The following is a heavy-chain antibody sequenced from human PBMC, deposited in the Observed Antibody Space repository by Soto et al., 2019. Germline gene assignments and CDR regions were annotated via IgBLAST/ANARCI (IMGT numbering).Heavy chain of an antibody. V-gene: IGHV3-64*01. J-gene: IGHJ6*03. CDR2: ISSNGVGT. Sequence: GGPQRLSCAVSGFNLSGYAGDWVRQAQGKGLEYVSGISSNGVGTYYANSVQGRFTISRDNSKNTVYLQMGSLRPEDMAVYYCARRARPDFYYMDVWGKGTTVTVSS. CDR3: ARRARPDFYYMDV. CDR1: GFNLSGYA. D-gene: IGHD6-6*01.